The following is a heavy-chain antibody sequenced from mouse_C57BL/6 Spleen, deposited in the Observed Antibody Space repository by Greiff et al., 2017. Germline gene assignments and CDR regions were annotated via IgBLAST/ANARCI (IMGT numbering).Heavy chain of an antibody. V-gene: IGHV1-42*01. J-gene: IGHJ2*01. Sequence: DVQLQESGPELVKPGASVKISCKASGYSFTGYYMNWVKQSPEKSLEWIGEINPSTGGTTYNQKFKAKATLTVDKSSSTAYMQLKRLTSEDSAVYYFATTSRGRRDYFDYWGQGTTLTVSS. CDR2: INPSTGGT. D-gene: IGHD1-1*01. CDR1: GYSFTGYY. CDR3: ATTSRGRRDYFDY.